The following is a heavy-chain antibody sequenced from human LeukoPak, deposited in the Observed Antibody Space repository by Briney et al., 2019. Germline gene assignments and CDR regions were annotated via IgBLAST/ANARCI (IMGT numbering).Heavy chain of an antibody. D-gene: IGHD3-9*01. CDR1: GGTFSSYA. CDR2: IIPIFGTA. Sequence: SVKVSCKASGGTFSSYAISWVRQAPGQGLEWMGGIIPIFGTANYAQKFQGRVTITTDESTSTAYMELSSLRSEDTAVYYCARDHAAHYDILTGYYNWFDPWGQGTLVTVSS. CDR3: ARDHAAHYDILTGYYNWFDP. J-gene: IGHJ5*02. V-gene: IGHV1-69*05.